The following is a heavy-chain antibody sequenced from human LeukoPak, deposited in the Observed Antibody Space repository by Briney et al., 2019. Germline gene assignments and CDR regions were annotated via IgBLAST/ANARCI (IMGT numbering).Heavy chain of an antibody. V-gene: IGHV3-33*08. J-gene: IGHJ3*01. CDR2: IWHDENKK. D-gene: IGHD1-1*01. Sequence: GGSLRLSCAASGFMFSSNWMSWVRQAPGKGLEWVAVIWHDENKKYYADSVKGRFTISRDNFKSTLYLQMNSLRVEDTAVYYCAREGLTTTPNNALDVWGQGTTVTVLS. CDR1: GFMFSSNW. CDR3: AREGLTTTPNNALDV.